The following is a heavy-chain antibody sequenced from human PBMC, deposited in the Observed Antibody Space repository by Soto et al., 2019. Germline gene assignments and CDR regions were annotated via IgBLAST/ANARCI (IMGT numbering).Heavy chain of an antibody. CDR2: IYPGDSDT. Sequence: PGESLKISCKGSGYIFTSYWIGWVRQMPGKGLEWMGIIYPGDSDTRYSPSFQGQVTISADKSISTAYLQWSSLKASDTAMYYWARRVDWNDYAFDIWGQXTMVTVSS. CDR3: ARRVDWNDYAFDI. CDR1: GYIFTSYW. D-gene: IGHD1-1*01. J-gene: IGHJ3*02. V-gene: IGHV5-51*01.